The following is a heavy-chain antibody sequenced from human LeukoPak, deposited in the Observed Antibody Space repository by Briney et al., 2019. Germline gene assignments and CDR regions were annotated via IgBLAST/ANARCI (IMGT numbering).Heavy chain of an antibody. D-gene: IGHD6-13*01. J-gene: IGHJ6*02. CDR2: IYYSGST. Sequence: SETLSLTCTVSGGSISSYYWSWIRQPPGKGLEWIGYIYYSGSTNYNPSLKSRVTISVDTAKNHFYPKLSSLPAADPALYYCARDSGSSWYLPYYYYYGMDVWGQGTTVTVSS. V-gene: IGHV4-59*01. CDR3: ARDSGSSWYLPYYYYYGMDV. CDR1: GGSISSYY.